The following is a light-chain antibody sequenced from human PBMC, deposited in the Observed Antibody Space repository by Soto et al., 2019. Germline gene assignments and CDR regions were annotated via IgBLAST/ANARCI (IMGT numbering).Light chain of an antibody. V-gene: IGLV2-14*01. CDR2: DVS. CDR3: TSYTTSNTRQIV. J-gene: IGLJ1*01. CDR1: SSDVGGYNY. Sequence: QSVPTQPASVSGSPGQSITISCTGTSSDVGGYNYVSWYQQHPGKAPKFMIYDVSNRPSGVSNRFSGSKSGNTASLTISGLQAEDEADYYCTSYTTSNTRQIVFGTGTQLTVL.